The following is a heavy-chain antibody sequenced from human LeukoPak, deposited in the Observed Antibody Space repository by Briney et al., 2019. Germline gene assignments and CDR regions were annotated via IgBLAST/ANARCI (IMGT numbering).Heavy chain of an antibody. CDR1: GYTFTSYD. V-gene: IGHV1-8*01. CDR2: MNPNSGNT. D-gene: IGHD3-22*01. CDR3: ARGGGYYDSSGKYYIDALDL. Sequence: ASVKVSCKASGYTFTSYDINWVRQATGQGLEWMGWMNPNSGNTGYAQRFQGRVTMTRDTSISTSYMELSGLRSDDTAVYYCARGGGYYDSSGKYYIDALDLWGQGTMDTVSS. J-gene: IGHJ3*01.